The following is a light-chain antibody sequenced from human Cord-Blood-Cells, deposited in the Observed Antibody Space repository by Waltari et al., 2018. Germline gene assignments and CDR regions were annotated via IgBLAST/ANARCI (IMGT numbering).Light chain of an antibody. CDR3: QQSYSTPFT. Sequence: DIQMTQSPSSLAASVGDRVTITCRASQSISIYLNWYQQKPGKAPKPLIYAASSLQSGVPSRVSGSGSGTDFTLTISSLQPEDFATYYCQQSYSTPFTFGPGTKVDIK. CDR1: QSISIY. J-gene: IGKJ3*01. CDR2: AAS. V-gene: IGKV1-39*01.